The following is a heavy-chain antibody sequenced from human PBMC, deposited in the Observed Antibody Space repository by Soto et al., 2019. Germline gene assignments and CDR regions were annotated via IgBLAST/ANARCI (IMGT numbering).Heavy chain of an antibody. Sequence: GGSLRLSCAASGLTFSSYAMSWVRQAPGKGLEWVSATSGSGGSAHYADSVKGRFTISRDNSKNTLYLQMNSLRAEDTAVYYCAKVHTYYYESSGYADNYYYYYAMDVWGQGTTVTVSS. D-gene: IGHD3-22*01. CDR1: GLTFSSYA. CDR3: AKVHTYYYESSGYADNYYYYYAMDV. J-gene: IGHJ6*02. CDR2: TSGSGGSA. V-gene: IGHV3-23*01.